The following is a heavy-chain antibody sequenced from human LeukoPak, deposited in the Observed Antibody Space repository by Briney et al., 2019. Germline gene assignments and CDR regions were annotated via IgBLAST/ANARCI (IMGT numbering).Heavy chain of an antibody. D-gene: IGHD1-26*01. CDR1: GFTFDDYA. V-gene: IGHV3-9*01. CDR3: AKGAVGATTFSDY. CDR2: ISWNSGSI. J-gene: IGHJ4*02. Sequence: PGRSLRLSCAASGFTFDDYAMHWVRQAPGKGLEWVSGISWNSGSIGYADSVRGRFTISRDNAKNSLYLQMNSLRAEDTALYYCAKGAVGATTFSDYWGQGTLVTVSS.